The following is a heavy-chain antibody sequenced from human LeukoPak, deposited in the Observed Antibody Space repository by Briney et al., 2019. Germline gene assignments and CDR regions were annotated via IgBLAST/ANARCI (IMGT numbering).Heavy chain of an antibody. J-gene: IGHJ4*02. D-gene: IGHD6-13*01. V-gene: IGHV4-59*08. CDR2: IYYSGST. Sequence: TSETLSLTCTVSGGSISSYYWSWIRQPPGKGLEWIGYIYYSGSTNYNPSLKSRVTISVDTSKNQFSLKLSSVTAADTAVYYCARHDPGYSSSWYLSANYYFDYWGQGTLVTVSS. CDR1: GGSISSYY. CDR3: ARHDPGYSSSWYLSANYYFDY.